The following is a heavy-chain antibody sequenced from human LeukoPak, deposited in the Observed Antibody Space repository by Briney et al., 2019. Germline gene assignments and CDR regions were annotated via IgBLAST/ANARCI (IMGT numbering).Heavy chain of an antibody. D-gene: IGHD3-3*01. CDR2: ISHSGETI. J-gene: IGHJ4*02. CDR1: GFTFSTYE. CDR3: ARGVGYDFWSGYYHYFDY. Sequence: GGSLRLSCAASGFTFSTYEMNWVRQAPGKGLEWVSFISHSGETIYYADSVKGRFTISRDNSKNTLYLQMNSLRAEDTAVYYCARGVGYDFWSGYYHYFDYWGQGTLVTVSS. V-gene: IGHV3-48*03.